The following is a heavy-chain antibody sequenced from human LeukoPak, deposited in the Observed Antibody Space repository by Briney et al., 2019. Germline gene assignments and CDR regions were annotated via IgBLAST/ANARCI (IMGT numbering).Heavy chain of an antibody. CDR2: ICGGGGST. V-gene: IGHV3-23*01. CDR1: AFTFSSHW. J-gene: IGHJ4*02. Sequence: GGSLRLSCAASAFTFSSHWMSWVRQAPGKGLEWVSAICGGGGSTYYADSVKGRFTISRVNSKNTLYVQTNSVLAGDPAVYYCASQRPYMRPVFDYWGQGTLVTVSS. CDR3: ASQRPYMRPVFDY. D-gene: IGHD4-11*01.